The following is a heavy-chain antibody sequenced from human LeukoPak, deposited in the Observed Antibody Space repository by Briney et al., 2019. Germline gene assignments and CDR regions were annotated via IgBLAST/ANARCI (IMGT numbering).Heavy chain of an antibody. CDR3: ARDDYDSSGYHFKGISDY. Sequence: PGGSLRLSCAASGFTFSSYSMNWVRQAPGKGLEWVSSISSSSSYIYYADSVKGRFTISRDNAKNSLYLQMNSLRAEDTAVYYCARDDYDSSGYHFKGISDYWGQGTLVTVSS. J-gene: IGHJ4*02. CDR1: GFTFSSYS. V-gene: IGHV3-21*01. CDR2: ISSSSSYI. D-gene: IGHD3-22*01.